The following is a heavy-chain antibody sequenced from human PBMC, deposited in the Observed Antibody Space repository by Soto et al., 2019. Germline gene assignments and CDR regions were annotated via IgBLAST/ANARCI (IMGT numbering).Heavy chain of an antibody. CDR2: ISSSSSTI. V-gene: IGHV3-48*01. CDR3: AREGEWGDYYGMDV. J-gene: IGHJ6*02. Sequence: EVQLVESGGGLVQPGGSLRLSCAASGFTFSSYSMNWVRQAPGKGLEWVSYISSSSSTIYYADSVKGRFTISRDNAKNSLYLQVNSLRAEDTAVYYCAREGEWGDYYGMDVWGQGTTVTVSS. D-gene: IGHD1-26*01. CDR1: GFTFSSYS.